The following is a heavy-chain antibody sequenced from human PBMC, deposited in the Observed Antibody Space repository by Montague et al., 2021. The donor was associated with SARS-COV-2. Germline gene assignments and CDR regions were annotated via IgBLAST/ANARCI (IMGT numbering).Heavy chain of an antibody. CDR3: ARGPVGVAARLRYYFDQ. CDR2: VNHSGHT. J-gene: IGHJ4*02. Sequence: LVKPTQTLTLTCTFSGFSLSTSGFSVNWIRQPPGKGLEWIGEVNHSGHTNYNVSPKSRVTMSVDTSKSQFSLKVRSVTAADTAVYYCARGPVGVAARLRYYFDQWGQGTLVTVSS. CDR1: GFSLSTSGF. V-gene: IGHV4-31*03. D-gene: IGHD6-6*01.